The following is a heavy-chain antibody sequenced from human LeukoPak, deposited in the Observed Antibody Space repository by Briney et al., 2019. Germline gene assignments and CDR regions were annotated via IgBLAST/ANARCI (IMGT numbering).Heavy chain of an antibody. J-gene: IGHJ6*02. CDR2: ISGSGGST. D-gene: IGHD3-10*01. Sequence: QAGGSLRLSCAASGFTFSTYAMSWVRQAPGKGLEWVSSISGSGGSTYHADSVKGRCTISRDNSKNTLYLQMNSLRAEDTAVYYSAKDLQSGDYYYGMDVWGQGTTVTVSS. V-gene: IGHV3-23*01. CDR3: AKDLQSGDYYYGMDV. CDR1: GFTFSTYA.